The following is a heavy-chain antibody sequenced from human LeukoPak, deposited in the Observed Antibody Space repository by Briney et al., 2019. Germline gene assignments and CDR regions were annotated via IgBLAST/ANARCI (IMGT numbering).Heavy chain of an antibody. CDR1: GFTFSNAW. CDR3: ARDQSIPNLDAFDI. J-gene: IGHJ3*02. Sequence: PGGSLRLSCAASGFTFSNAWMHWVRQAPGKGLEWVANIKQDGSEKNYLDSVRGRFTISRDDARNSLYLQMNSLRVEDTAVYYCARDQSIPNLDAFDIWGQGTMVTVSS. V-gene: IGHV3-7*05. D-gene: IGHD1-14*01. CDR2: IKQDGSEK.